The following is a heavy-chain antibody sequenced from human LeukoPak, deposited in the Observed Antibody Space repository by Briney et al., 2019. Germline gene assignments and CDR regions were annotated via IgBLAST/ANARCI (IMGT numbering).Heavy chain of an antibody. D-gene: IGHD4-17*01. J-gene: IGHJ4*02. V-gene: IGHV4-30-2*01. Sequence: SETLSLTCAVSGGSISSGGYSWSWIRQPPGKGLEWIGYVYHSGSTYYNPSLKSRVTISVDRSKNQFSLKLSSVTAADTAVYYCARGNDDYGDTVYYFDYWGQGTLVTVSS. CDR1: GGSISSGGYS. CDR3: ARGNDDYGDTVYYFDY. CDR2: VYHSGST.